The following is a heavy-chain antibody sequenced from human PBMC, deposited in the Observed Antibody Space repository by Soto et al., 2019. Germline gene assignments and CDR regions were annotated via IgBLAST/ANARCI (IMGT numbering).Heavy chain of an antibody. CDR1: GFTFSDHY. V-gene: IGHV3-72*01. CDR3: TRVRLCRRRSTDY. D-gene: IGHD6-19*01. J-gene: IGHJ4*02. CDR2: IKNNANSYTT. Sequence: EVQLVESGGGLVQPEGSLRLSCAASGFTFSDHYMDWVRQAPGKGLEWVGRIKNNANSYTTEYAAHVKGRFIISIDESKTSSVLQTIRLKTVDTAVYYCTRVRLCRRRSTDYWGQGIPVTVS.